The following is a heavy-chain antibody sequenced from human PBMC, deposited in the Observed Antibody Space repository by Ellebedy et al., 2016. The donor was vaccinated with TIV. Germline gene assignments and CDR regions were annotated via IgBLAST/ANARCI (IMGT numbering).Heavy chain of an antibody. CDR2: INAGNGST. CDR3: ARQADYYTGSGTHWFDP. CDR1: GYPFTSYA. J-gene: IGHJ5*02. V-gene: IGHV1-3*01. D-gene: IGHD3-10*01. Sequence: AASVKVSCKPSGYPFTSYAMHWVRQAPGQKLEWMGWINAGNGSTKSSQKFQGRVTIARDTSASTAYMELSRLRSEDTAVYYCARQADYYTGSGTHWFDPWGQGTLVTVSS.